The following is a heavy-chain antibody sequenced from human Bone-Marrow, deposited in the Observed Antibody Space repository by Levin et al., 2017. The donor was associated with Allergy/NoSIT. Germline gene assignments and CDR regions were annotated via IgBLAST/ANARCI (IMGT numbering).Heavy chain of an antibody. CDR3: AKDEGPFSSSFAFDC. CDR1: GFNFASYG. V-gene: IGHV3-21*01. Sequence: GESLKISCAASGFNFASYGMNWVRQAPGKGLEWVSSISGTGRHIYLADSLKGRFTISRDNAKNSLSLQMNNLRVEDTAVFYCAKDEGPFSSSFAFDCWSQGALVTVSS. CDR2: ISGTGRHI. D-gene: IGHD2-2*01. J-gene: IGHJ4*02.